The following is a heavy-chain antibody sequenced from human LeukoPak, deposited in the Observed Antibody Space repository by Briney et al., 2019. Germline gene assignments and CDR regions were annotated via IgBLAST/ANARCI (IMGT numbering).Heavy chain of an antibody. Sequence: KPSETLSLTCAVYGGSFSGYYWSWIRQPPGKGLEWIGEINHSGSTNYNPSLKSRVTISVDTSKNQFSLKLSSVTAADTAVYYCARGPRVTRYCSSTSCYIAPPYYYYGMDVWGQGTTVTVSS. V-gene: IGHV4-34*01. CDR3: ARGPRVTRYCSSTSCYIAPPYYYYGMDV. CDR1: GGSFSGYY. J-gene: IGHJ6*02. CDR2: INHSGST. D-gene: IGHD2-2*02.